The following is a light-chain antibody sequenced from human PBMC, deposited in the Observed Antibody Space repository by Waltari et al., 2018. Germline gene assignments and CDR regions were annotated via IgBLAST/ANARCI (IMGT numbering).Light chain of an antibody. J-gene: IGLJ3*02. V-gene: IGLV2-14*03. CDR1: STDHGGYNY. Sequence: QSALTQPASVSGSPGQSITIYCTGTSTDHGGYNYVSWYQQHPGKAPKLMIYDVSNRPSGVSNRFSGSKSGNTASLTISGLQAEDEADYYCRSFTSSNSWVFGGGTKLTVL. CDR2: DVS. CDR3: RSFTSSNSWV.